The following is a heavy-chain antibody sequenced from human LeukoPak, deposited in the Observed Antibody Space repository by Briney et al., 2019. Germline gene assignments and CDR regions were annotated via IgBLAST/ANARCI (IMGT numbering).Heavy chain of an antibody. D-gene: IGHD6-13*01. J-gene: IGHJ4*02. CDR1: GYTFTSYG. V-gene: IGHV1-18*01. Sequence: ASVKVSCKASGYTFTSYGISWVRQAPGQGLEWMGWISAYNGNTNYAQKLQGRVTITRDTSASTAYMELSSLRSEDTAVYYCASGISSSSDYWGQGTLVTVSS. CDR2: ISAYNGNT. CDR3: ASGISSSSDY.